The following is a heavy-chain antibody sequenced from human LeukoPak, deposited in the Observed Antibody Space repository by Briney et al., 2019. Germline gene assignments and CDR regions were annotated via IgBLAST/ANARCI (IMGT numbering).Heavy chain of an antibody. CDR2: INPNSGGT. Sequence: ASVKVSCKASGYTFTSYGISWVRQAPGQGLEWMGWINPNSGGTNYAQKFQGRVTMTRDTSISTAYMELSSLTSDDTAVYYCARRGSGYGYDYWGQGTLVTVSS. D-gene: IGHD5-18*01. CDR1: GYTFTSYG. J-gene: IGHJ4*02. V-gene: IGHV1-2*02. CDR3: ARRGSGYGYDY.